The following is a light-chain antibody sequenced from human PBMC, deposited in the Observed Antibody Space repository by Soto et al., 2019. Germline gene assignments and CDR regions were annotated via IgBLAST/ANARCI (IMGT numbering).Light chain of an antibody. Sequence: QSLLTHPPSASVSPGQSITISCSGTSSDVGAYNYVSWYQQHPGKAPRLLIYEVSQRPSGVPDRFSGSKSANTASLTVSGLQPEDEADYYCSSYAGTNNLLYVFGTGTKVTVL. CDR1: SSDVGAYNY. CDR2: EVS. V-gene: IGLV2-8*01. J-gene: IGLJ1*01. CDR3: SSYAGTNNLLYV.